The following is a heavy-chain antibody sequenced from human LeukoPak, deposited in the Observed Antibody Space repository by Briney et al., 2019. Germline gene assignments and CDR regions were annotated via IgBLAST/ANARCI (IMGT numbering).Heavy chain of an antibody. J-gene: IGHJ4*02. CDR2: INSDGSNT. Sequence: GGSLRLSCAASGFAFSSHWMHWVRQVPGKGLVWLSRINSDGSNTIYADSVEGRFTISRDNVKNTLYLQMNSLRAEDTDVYYCTRDLMDFDYGDKGGNYWGQGTLVTVSS. V-gene: IGHV3-74*01. D-gene: IGHD4-23*01. CDR3: TRDLMDFDYGDKGGNY. CDR1: GFAFSSHW.